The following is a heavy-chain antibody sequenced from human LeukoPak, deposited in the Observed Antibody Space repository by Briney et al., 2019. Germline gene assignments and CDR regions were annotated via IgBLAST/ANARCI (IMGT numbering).Heavy chain of an antibody. V-gene: IGHV3-30*18. CDR2: ISYDGSNK. CDR1: GFTFSSYG. CDR3: AKVPRYDIQIDY. J-gene: IGHJ4*02. Sequence: GRSLRLSCAASGFTFSSYGMHWVRQAPGKGLEWVAVISYDGSNKYYADSVRGRFTISRDNSKNTLYLQMNSLRAEDTAVYYCAKVPRYDIQIDYWGQGTLVTVSS. D-gene: IGHD3-9*01.